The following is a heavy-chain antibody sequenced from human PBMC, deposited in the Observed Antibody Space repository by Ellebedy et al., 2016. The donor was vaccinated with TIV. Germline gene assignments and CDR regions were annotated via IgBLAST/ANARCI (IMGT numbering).Heavy chain of an antibody. CDR2: INHSGST. V-gene: IGHV4-34*01. D-gene: IGHD6-13*01. J-gene: IGHJ3*02. CDR3: ARRYSSSWYRFRAFDI. Sequence: MPSETLSLTCAVYGESFSGYYWSWIRQPPGKGLEWIGEINHSGSTNYNPSLKSRVTISVDTSKNQFSLKLSSVTAADTAVYYCARRYSSSWYRFRAFDIWGQGTMVTVSS. CDR1: GESFSGYY.